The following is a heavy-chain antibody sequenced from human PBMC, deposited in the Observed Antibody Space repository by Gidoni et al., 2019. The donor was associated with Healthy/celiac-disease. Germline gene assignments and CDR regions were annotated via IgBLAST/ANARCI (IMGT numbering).Heavy chain of an antibody. J-gene: IGHJ6*02. D-gene: IGHD3-22*01. CDR3: ARGPVPYYYDSSGYSYYYYGMDV. CDR1: GGTFSSYA. CDR2: IIPIFGTA. V-gene: IGHV1-69*01. Sequence: QVQLVQSGAEVKKPGSSVKVSCKASGGTFSSYAISWVRQAPEQGLEWMGGIIPIFGTANYAQKFQGRVTITADESTSTAYMELSSLRSEDTAVYYCARGPVPYYYDSSGYSYYYYGMDVWGQGTTVTVSS.